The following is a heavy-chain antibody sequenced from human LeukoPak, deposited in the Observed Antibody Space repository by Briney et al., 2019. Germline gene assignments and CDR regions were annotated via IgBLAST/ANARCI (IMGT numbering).Heavy chain of an antibody. CDR3: ARAGPAATRYYYYGMDV. CDR1: GGSFSGYY. Sequence: KPSETLSLTCAVYGGSFSGYYWSWIRQPPGKGLEWIGEINHSGGTNYNPSLKSRVTISVDTSKNQFSLKLSSVTAADTAVYYCARAGPAATRYYYYGMDVWAKGPRSPSP. V-gene: IGHV4-34*01. J-gene: IGHJ6*02. D-gene: IGHD2-15*01. CDR2: INHSGGT.